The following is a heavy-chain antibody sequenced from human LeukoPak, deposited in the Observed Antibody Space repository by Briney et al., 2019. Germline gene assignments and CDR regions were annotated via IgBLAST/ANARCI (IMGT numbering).Heavy chain of an antibody. CDR3: ARESNGGYGFDY. J-gene: IGHJ4*02. CDR1: GYSFTRYA. V-gene: IGHV1-18*01. D-gene: IGHD5-12*01. CDR2: ISAYNGNT. Sequence: ASVKVSCKASGYSFTRYAMNWVRQAPGQGLEWMGWISAYNGNTNYVQQFLGRVTMTRDTSASTAYMELRSLKSDDTAVYYCARESNGGYGFDYWGQGTLVTVAS.